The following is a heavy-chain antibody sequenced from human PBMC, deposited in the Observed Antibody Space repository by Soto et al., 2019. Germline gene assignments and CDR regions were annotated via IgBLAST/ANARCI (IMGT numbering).Heavy chain of an antibody. D-gene: IGHD3-10*01. CDR2: IWYDGSNK. CDR3: ASDLLTLGLGVGNESYYGMDV. V-gene: IGHV3-33*01. J-gene: IGHJ6*01. CDR1: GFTFSSYG. Sequence: QVQLVESGGGVVQPGRSLRLSCAASGFTFSSYGMHWVRQAPGKGLEWVAVIWYDGSNKYYADSVKGRFTISRDNSKNTRYRQTSSLSAVDGSKYYCASDLLTLGLGVGNESYYGMDVCGQGTTVTVAA.